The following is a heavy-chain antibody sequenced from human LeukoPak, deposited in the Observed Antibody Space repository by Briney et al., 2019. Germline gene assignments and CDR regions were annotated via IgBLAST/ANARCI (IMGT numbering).Heavy chain of an antibody. J-gene: IGHJ4*02. CDR2: ISGSGGST. Sequence: GESLRLSCAASGFTFSSYAMSWVRQAPGKGLEWVSAISGSGGSTYYADSVKGRFTISRDNSKNTLYPQMNSLRAEDTAVYYCAKRPYYLPIDYWGQGTLVTVSS. V-gene: IGHV3-23*01. D-gene: IGHD3-10*01. CDR1: GFTFSSYA. CDR3: AKRPYYLPIDY.